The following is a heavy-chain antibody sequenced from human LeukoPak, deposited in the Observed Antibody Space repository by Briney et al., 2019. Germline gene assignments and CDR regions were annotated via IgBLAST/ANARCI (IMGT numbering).Heavy chain of an antibody. J-gene: IGHJ4*02. CDR3: STDERN. Sequence: GGSLRLSCAASGFTFSNSWMSWVRQAPGRGLEWVGRVKSKRDGGTTDYAAPVKGRFTISRDDSRNALYLQMDSLKIEDTAVYYCSTDERNWGQGTLVTVSS. D-gene: IGHD6-25*01. V-gene: IGHV3-15*01. CDR1: GFTFSNSW. CDR2: VKSKRDGGTT.